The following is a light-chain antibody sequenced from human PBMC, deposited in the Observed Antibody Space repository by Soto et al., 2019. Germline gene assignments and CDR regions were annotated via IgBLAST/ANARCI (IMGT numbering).Light chain of an antibody. V-gene: IGLV2-14*01. Sequence: QSALTQPASVSGSPGQSITISCTGTCSDVGGYNYVSWYQQHPGKAPKLMTYDVTNRPSGVSNRFSGSKSGNTASLTISGLQAEDEADYYCSSYTSSNTFVFGTGTKVTVL. CDR1: CSDVGGYNY. J-gene: IGLJ1*01. CDR3: SSYTSSNTFV. CDR2: DVT.